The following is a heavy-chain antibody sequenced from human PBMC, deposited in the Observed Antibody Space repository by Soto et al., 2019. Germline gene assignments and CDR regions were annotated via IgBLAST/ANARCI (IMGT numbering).Heavy chain of an antibody. D-gene: IGHD1-20*01. J-gene: IGHJ4*02. V-gene: IGHV3-23*01. CDR2: ISGSGGST. Sequence: EVQLLESGGGLVQPGGSLRLSCAASGFTFSSYAMSWVRQAPGKGLEWVSAISGSGGSTYYADSVKGRFTISRDNSKNTRYLQMNSLRAEDTAVYYCAKPLTGTSLPYYFDYWGQGTVVTVSS. CDR1: GFTFSSYA. CDR3: AKPLTGTSLPYYFDY.